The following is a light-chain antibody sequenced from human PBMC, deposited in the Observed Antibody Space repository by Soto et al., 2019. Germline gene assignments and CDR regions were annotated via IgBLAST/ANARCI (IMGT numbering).Light chain of an antibody. CDR2: KAF. J-gene: IGKJ1*01. V-gene: IGKV1-5*03. CDR1: QTISNW. CDR3: QQYNSYSQT. Sequence: IQMTQSPSTLSASVGDRVTITCQASQTISNWLAWYQQKPGKAPKLLIYKAFTLESGVPSRFSGSGSGTEFTLTISSLQPEDFATYYCQQYNSYSQTFGQGTKVDIK.